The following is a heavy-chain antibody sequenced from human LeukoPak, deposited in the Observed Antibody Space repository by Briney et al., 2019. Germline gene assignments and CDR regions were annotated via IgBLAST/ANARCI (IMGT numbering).Heavy chain of an antibody. J-gene: IGHJ2*01. CDR3: ARRAGDSHKGNFDL. Sequence: ASVKVSCKVSGYTLTELSMHWVRQAPGKGLEWMGGFDPEDGETIYAQKFQGRVTITADESTSTAYMELSSLRSEDTAVYYCARRAGDSHKGNFDLWGRGTLVTVSS. D-gene: IGHD2-21*02. CDR1: GYTLTELS. CDR2: FDPEDGET. V-gene: IGHV1-24*01.